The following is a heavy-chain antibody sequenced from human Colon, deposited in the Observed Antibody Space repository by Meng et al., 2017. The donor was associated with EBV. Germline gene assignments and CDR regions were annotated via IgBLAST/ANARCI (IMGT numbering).Heavy chain of an antibody. Sequence: LPLQLAGPGLVKPSATLSFSCTVSGCSLYISDYFWDWCRRPPGKGLEWIGSVRYSGTAYYNPSLTSRVTISVDTSKNQFSLNLSSLTAADTAVYYCARHVYGDSYGFWGQGTLVTVSS. CDR2: VRYSGTA. CDR1: GCSLYISDYF. J-gene: IGHJ4*02. CDR3: ARHVYGDSYGF. D-gene: IGHD4-17*01. V-gene: IGHV4-39*01.